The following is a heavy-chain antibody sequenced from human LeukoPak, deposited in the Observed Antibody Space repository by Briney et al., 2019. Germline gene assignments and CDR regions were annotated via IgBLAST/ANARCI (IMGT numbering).Heavy chain of an antibody. CDR2: IKSDGITI. J-gene: IGHJ4*02. CDR1: GFTFSNYM. V-gene: IGHV3-74*01. CDR3: ARGVASSGWTTHDY. D-gene: IGHD6-19*01. Sequence: GGSLRLSCAASGFTFSNYMMHWVRQAPGKGLVWVSRIKSDGITITYADSVKGRFTISRDNAKNTLYLQMNSLRAEDTAVYYCARGVASSGWTTHDYWGRGTLVTVSS.